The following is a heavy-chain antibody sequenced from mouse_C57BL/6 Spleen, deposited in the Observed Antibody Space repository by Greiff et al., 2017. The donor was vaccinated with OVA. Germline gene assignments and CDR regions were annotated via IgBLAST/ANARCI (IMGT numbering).Heavy chain of an antibody. CDR3: ARGGDYDYDGGFDY. CDR2: IYPSDSET. Sequence: QVQLQQPGAELVRPGSSVKLSCKASGYTFTSYWMDWVKQRPGQGLEWIGNIYPSDSETHYNQKFKDKATLTVDKSSSTAYMQLSSLTSEDSAVYYCARGGDYDYDGGFDYWGQGTTLTVSS. D-gene: IGHD2-4*01. V-gene: IGHV1-61*01. CDR1: GYTFTSYW. J-gene: IGHJ2*01.